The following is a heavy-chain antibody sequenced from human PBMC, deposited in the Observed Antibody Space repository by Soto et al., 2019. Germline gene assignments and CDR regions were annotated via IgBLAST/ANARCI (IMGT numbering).Heavy chain of an antibody. J-gene: IGHJ3*02. CDR3: ARDGIYYDSSGYYDDIAFDI. CDR1: GYTFTSYY. D-gene: IGHD3-22*01. Sequence: GASVKVSCKASGYTFTSYYMHWVRQAPGQGLEWMGIINPSGGSTSYAQKFQGRVTMTRDTSTSTVYMELSSLRSEDTAVYYCARDGIYYDSSGYYDDIAFDIWGQGTMVTVS. V-gene: IGHV1-46*01. CDR2: INPSGGST.